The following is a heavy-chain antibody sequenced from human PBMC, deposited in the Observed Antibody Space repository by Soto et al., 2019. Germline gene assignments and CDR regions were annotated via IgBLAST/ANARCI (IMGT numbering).Heavy chain of an antibody. V-gene: IGHV3-11*06. CDR1: GFNFGPAY. D-gene: IGHD4-17*01. J-gene: IGHJ4*02. CDR2: ISGGSDYT. CDR3: ANIHYGSLTY. Sequence: GGSLRLSCAASGFNFGPAYMIWMRQAPGKRLEWVSFISGGSDYTNYADSVRGRFTTSRDNDKSSLYLQMNSLRVDDTAVYYCANIHYGSLTYWGQGALVTVSS.